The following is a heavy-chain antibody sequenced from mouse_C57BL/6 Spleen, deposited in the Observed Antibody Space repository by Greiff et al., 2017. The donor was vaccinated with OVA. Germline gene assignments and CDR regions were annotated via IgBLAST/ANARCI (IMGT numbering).Heavy chain of an antibody. CDR1: GFNIKDYY. CDR3: ARSLDSSGYLFAY. V-gene: IGHV14-2*01. Sequence: EVKVVESGAELVKPGASVKLSCTASGFNIKDYYMHWVKQRTEQGLEWIGRIDPEDGETKYAPKFQGKATITADTSSNTAYLQLSSLTSEDTAVYYCARSLDSSGYLFAYWGQGTLVTVSA. J-gene: IGHJ3*01. CDR2: IDPEDGET. D-gene: IGHD3-2*02.